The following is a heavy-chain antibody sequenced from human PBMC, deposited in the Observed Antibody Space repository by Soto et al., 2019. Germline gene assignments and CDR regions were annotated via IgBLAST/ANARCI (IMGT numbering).Heavy chain of an antibody. Sequence: AACRFRVCSYAMSLVRKKTGKGLEWVSAISGSGGGTYYADSVKGRFAISRDNSKNTLYLQMNSLRAEDTAVYYSAKESLAVAGSRFAYWGQGALVTVSS. CDR2: ISGSGGGT. J-gene: IGHJ4*02. CDR1: RFRVCSYA. D-gene: IGHD6-19*01. CDR3: AKESLAVAGSRFAY. V-gene: IGHV3-23*01.